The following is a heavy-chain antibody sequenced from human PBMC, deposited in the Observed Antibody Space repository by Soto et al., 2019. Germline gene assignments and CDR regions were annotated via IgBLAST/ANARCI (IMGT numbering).Heavy chain of an antibody. CDR1: GFTFSSYG. D-gene: IGHD3-22*01. J-gene: IGHJ3*02. V-gene: IGHV3-30*18. Sequence: GGSLRLSCAASGFTFSSYGMHWVRQAPGKGLEWVAVISYDGSNKYYADSVKGRFTISRDNSKNTLDLQMNSLRAEDTAVYYWAKDRRYYYDSSSDVFDIWGKGTMVTVS. CDR2: ISYDGSNK. CDR3: AKDRRYYYDSSSDVFDI.